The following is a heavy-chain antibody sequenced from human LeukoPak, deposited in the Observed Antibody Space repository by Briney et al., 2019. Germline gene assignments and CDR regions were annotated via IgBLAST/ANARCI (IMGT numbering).Heavy chain of an antibody. J-gene: IGHJ5*02. V-gene: IGHV1-18*01. Sequence: ASVKVSCKASGYTFTSYGISWVRQAPGQGLEWMGWISAYNGNTNYAQKLQGRVTMTTDTSASTAYMELSSLRSEDTAVYYCARGVIAAAGYNWFDPWGQGTLVIVSS. CDR1: GYTFTSYG. CDR3: ARGVIAAAGYNWFDP. CDR2: ISAYNGNT. D-gene: IGHD6-13*01.